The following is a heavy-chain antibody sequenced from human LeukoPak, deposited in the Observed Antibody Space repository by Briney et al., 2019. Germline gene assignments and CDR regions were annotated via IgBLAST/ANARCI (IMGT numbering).Heavy chain of an antibody. D-gene: IGHD2/OR15-2a*01. CDR1: GGSISSYS. Sequence: SETLSLTCAVSGGSISSYSWSWIRQPAGKGLEWIGRIYTSGSTNYNPSLKSRVTMSLDTSKNQFSLKLTSVTAPDTAVYYCARSNSPSRFDPWDQGTLVTVSS. CDR2: IYTSGST. V-gene: IGHV4-4*07. J-gene: IGHJ5*02. CDR3: ARSNSPSRFDP.